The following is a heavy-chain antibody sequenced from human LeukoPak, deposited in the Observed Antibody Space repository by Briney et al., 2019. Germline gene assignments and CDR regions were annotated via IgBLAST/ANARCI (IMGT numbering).Heavy chain of an antibody. J-gene: IGHJ5*02. CDR3: ARAARRITIFGVVPHNWFDP. CDR1: GGTFSSYA. CDR2: IIPIFGTA. D-gene: IGHD3-3*01. Sequence: SVKVSCKASGGTFSSYAISWVRQAPGQGLEWMGGIIPIFGTANYAQKFQGRVTITRDTSASTAYMELSSLRSEDTAVYYCARAARRITIFGVVPHNWFDPWGQGTLVTVSS. V-gene: IGHV1-69*05.